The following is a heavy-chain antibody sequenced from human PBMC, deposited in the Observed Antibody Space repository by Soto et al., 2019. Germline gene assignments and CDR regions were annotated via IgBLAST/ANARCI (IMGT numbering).Heavy chain of an antibody. J-gene: IGHJ3*02. CDR2: TYYRSKWYN. D-gene: IGHD3-16*02. CDR1: GDSVSSNSAA. Sequence: PSQTLSLTCAISGDSVSSNSAAWNWIRQSPSRGLECLGRTYYRSKWYNDYAVSVKSRITINPDTSKNQFSLQLNSVTPEDTAVYYCARATPGVYVWGSYRSDAFDIWGQGTMVTVSS. CDR3: ARATPGVYVWGSYRSDAFDI. V-gene: IGHV6-1*01.